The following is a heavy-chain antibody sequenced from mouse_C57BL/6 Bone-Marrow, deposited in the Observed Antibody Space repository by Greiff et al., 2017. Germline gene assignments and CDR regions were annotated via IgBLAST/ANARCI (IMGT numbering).Heavy chain of an antibody. CDR3: ARGSDGYDGRFAY. CDR1: GFNIKNTY. Sequence: EVQLVESVAELVRPGASVKLSCTASGFNIKNTYMHWVKQRPEQGLEWIGRIEPANGNTKYAPKFQGKGNVTEDASTNTANLQLSSLTSEDTAIYYCARGSDGYDGRFAYWGQGTLVTVSA. CDR2: IEPANGNT. V-gene: IGHV14-3*01. D-gene: IGHD2-2*01. J-gene: IGHJ3*01.